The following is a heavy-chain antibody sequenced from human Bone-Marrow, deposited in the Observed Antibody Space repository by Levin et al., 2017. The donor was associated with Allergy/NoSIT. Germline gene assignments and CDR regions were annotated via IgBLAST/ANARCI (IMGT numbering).Heavy chain of an antibody. CDR1: GFSLTTSGVG. V-gene: IGHV2-5*02. Sequence: SGPTLVKPSQTLALTCSFSGFSLTTSGVGLAWIRQPPGKALEWLALIHWDDDKHYNPALRSRLTITKDPSKDQVVLTMTNMDPVDTARYFCAHSFAASRPFDFWGQGMLVTVSS. D-gene: IGHD6-25*01. CDR2: IHWDDDK. J-gene: IGHJ4*02. CDR3: AHSFAASRPFDF.